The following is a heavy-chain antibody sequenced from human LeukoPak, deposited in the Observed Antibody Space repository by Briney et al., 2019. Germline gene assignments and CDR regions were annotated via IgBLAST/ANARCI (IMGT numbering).Heavy chain of an antibody. V-gene: IGHV5-51*01. D-gene: IGHD1/OR15-1a*01. Sequence: GESLKISCKGSGYSFTTYWIGWVRQMPGKGLEWMGIIFPGDSDTLYSPSFQGQVTISADKSINTAYLQWSSLKASDTAMYFCATSESQTKFDYWGQGTQVIVSS. CDR1: GYSFTTYW. CDR3: ATSESQTKFDY. CDR2: IFPGDSDT. J-gene: IGHJ4*02.